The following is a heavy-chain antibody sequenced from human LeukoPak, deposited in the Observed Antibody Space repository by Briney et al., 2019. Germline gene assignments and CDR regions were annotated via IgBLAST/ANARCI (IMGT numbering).Heavy chain of an antibody. CDR2: ISAYNGNT. Sequence: ASVKVSCKASTYTFTSYGISWVRQAPGQGLEWMGWISAYNGNTNYAQKLQGRVTMTTDTSTSTAYMELRSLRSDDTAVYYCARTQDYCSGGSCYLPWFDPWGQGTLVTVSS. D-gene: IGHD2-15*01. CDR3: ARTQDYCSGGSCYLPWFDP. V-gene: IGHV1-18*04. CDR1: TYTFTSYG. J-gene: IGHJ5*02.